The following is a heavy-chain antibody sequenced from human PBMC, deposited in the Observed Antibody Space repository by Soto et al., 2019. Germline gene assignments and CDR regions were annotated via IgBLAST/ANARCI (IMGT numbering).Heavy chain of an antibody. D-gene: IGHD4-17*01. CDR1: GYTLTELS. Sequence: QVQLVQSGAEVKKPGASVKVSCKVSGYTLTELSMHWVRQAPGKGLEWMGGFDPEDGETIYAQKFQGRVSMAEDASTDTAYRELSSLRSEDTAVSDFATVEDVIYGVGWFDPWGQGTLVTVSS. CDR2: FDPEDGET. V-gene: IGHV1-24*01. J-gene: IGHJ5*02. CDR3: ATVEDVIYGVGWFDP.